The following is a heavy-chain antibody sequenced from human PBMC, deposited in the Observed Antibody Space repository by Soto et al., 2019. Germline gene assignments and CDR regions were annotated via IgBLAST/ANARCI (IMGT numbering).Heavy chain of an antibody. CDR1: GGTFSSYA. D-gene: IGHD6-6*01. CDR3: ARVVSIYYGMDV. CDR2: IIPIFGTA. J-gene: IGHJ6*02. Sequence: SVKVSCKASGGTFSSYAISWVRQAPGQGLEWMGGIIPIFGTANYAQKFQGRVTITADESTSTAYMELSSLRSEDTAVYYCARVVSIYYGMDVWGQGTTVTVSS. V-gene: IGHV1-69*13.